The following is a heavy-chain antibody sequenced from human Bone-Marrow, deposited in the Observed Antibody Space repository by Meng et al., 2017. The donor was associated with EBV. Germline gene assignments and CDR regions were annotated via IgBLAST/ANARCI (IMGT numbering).Heavy chain of an antibody. J-gene: IGHJ4*02. CDR3: ARDQVVPAAMHY. CDR1: GYSFSNYG. Sequence: QVQLVHSGAAVKKPGASVKVSCKASGYSFSNYGIGWVRQAPGQALEWMGWISAYNGNTNYAQKFQGRLTMTTDTSTSTAYMELRSLRSDDTAFYYCARDQVVPAAMHYWGQGTLVTVSS. D-gene: IGHD2-2*01. V-gene: IGHV1-18*01. CDR2: ISAYNGNT.